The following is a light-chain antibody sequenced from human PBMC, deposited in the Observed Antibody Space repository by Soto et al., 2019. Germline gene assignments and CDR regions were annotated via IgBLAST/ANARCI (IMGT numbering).Light chain of an antibody. CDR1: QGIKNN. CDR3: QQYNSYSPWT. V-gene: IGKV1D-8*03. J-gene: IGKJ1*01. Sequence: VIWMTQSPSLLSASTGDRVTIICRIRQGIKNNLAWYQQKPGKAPELLIFAASTLQSGVPSRFSGSGSGTDFTLTISSLQPDDFATYYCQQYNSYSPWTFGQGTKVDIK. CDR2: AAS.